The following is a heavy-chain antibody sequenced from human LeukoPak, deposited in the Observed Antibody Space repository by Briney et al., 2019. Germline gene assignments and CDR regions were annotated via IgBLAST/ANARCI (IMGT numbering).Heavy chain of an antibody. V-gene: IGHV4-4*07. J-gene: IGHJ5*02. CDR3: ARAPTGTGGWNWFDP. CDR2: IYPSGST. Sequence: SETLSLTCTVSGGSISSYYWSWIRQPAGKGLELIGRIYPSGSTNYNPSLKSRVTMSVDTSKNQFPLKLSSVTAADTAVYYCARAPTGTGGWNWFDPWGQGTLVTVSS. D-gene: IGHD1-1*01. CDR1: GGSISSYY.